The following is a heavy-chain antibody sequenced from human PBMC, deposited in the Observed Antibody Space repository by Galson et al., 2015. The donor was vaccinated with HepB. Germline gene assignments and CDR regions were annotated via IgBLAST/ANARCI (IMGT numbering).Heavy chain of an antibody. V-gene: IGHV1-69*13. CDR1: GGTFSSYA. CDR2: IISIFGTA. D-gene: IGHD3-22*01. CDR3: AQVKWLPNYYYYYMDV. J-gene: IGHJ6*03. Sequence: SVKVSCKASGGTFSSYAISWVRQAPGQGLEWMGGIISIFGTANYAQKFQGRVTITADESTSTAYMELSSLRSEDTAVYYCAQVKWLPNYYYYYMDVWGKGTTVTVSS.